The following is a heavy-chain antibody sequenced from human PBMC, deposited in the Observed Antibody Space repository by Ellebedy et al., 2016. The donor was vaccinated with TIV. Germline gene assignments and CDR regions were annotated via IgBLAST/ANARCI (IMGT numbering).Heavy chain of an antibody. CDR2: ISNDGNIK. J-gene: IGHJ5*02. CDR1: GFTFSTYG. V-gene: IGHV3-30*03. CDR3: ARTSSCITCWSCWFDP. Sequence: PGGSLRLSCAASGFTFSTYGLHWVRQAPGKGLEWVAVISNDGNIKYYADSVKGRFTISRDDSKNTVYLQMNTLRAEDTAIYYCARTSSCITCWSCWFDPWGQGSLVTVSS. D-gene: IGHD2-2*01.